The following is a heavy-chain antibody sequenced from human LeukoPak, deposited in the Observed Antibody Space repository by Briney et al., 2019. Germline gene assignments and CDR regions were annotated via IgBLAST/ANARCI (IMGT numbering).Heavy chain of an antibody. CDR3: ARENIAAAGTYYYYYYMDV. D-gene: IGHD6-13*01. V-gene: IGHV6-1*01. CDR1: GDSVSSNSAA. Sequence: SQTLSLTCAISGDSVSSNSAAWNWIRQSPSRGLEWLGRTYYRSKWHNDYAVSVKSRITINPDTSKNQFSLQLNSVTPEDTAVYYCARENIAAAGTYYYYYYMDVWGKGTTVTVSS. CDR2: TYYRSKWHN. J-gene: IGHJ6*03.